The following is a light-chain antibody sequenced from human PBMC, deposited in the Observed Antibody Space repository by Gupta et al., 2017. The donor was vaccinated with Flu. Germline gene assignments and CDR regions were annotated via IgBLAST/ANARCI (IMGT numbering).Light chain of an antibody. CDR3: QSADRSRTYYV. CDR1: AMPNRY. V-gene: IGLV3-25*03. J-gene: IGLJ1*01. CDR2: EDP. Sequence: GQTARITCAGEAMPNRYAYWSQQKPGQAPALLIYEDPERPSEIPERFCASGSGRTVTLTIRGVEAEDEADYYWQSADRSRTYYVFGPGTKVTVL.